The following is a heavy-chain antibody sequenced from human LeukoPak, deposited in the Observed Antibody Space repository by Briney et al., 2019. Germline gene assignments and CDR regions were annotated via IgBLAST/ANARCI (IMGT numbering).Heavy chain of an antibody. CDR2: ISSTGGTT. D-gene: IGHD3-22*01. CDR3: ARVGYYDSSGY. V-gene: IGHV3-23*01. CDR1: GITFSSYG. Sequence: GGTLRLSCAASGITFSSYGMSWVRQAPGKGLEWVSSISSTGGTTYYADSVKGRFTISRDNSKNTLYLQMNSLRAEDTAAYYCARVGYYDSSGYWGQGTLVTVSS. J-gene: IGHJ4*02.